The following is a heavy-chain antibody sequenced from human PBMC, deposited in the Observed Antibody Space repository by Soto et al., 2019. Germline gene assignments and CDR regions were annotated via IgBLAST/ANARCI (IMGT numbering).Heavy chain of an antibody. J-gene: IGHJ4*02. Sequence: SETLSLTCTVSGGSISSYYWSWIRQPPGKGLEWIGYIYCSGSTNYNPSLKSRVTISVDTSKNQFSLKLSSVTAADTAVYYCARLSTPGIAAAGTFDYWGQGTLVTVSS. V-gene: IGHV4-59*01. CDR2: IYCSGST. CDR3: ARLSTPGIAAAGTFDY. D-gene: IGHD6-13*01. CDR1: GGSISSYY.